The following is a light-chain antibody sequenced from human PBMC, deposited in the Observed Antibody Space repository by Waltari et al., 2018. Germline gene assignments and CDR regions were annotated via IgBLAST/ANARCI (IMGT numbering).Light chain of an antibody. CDR3: QQSYSIPLT. Sequence: DIQMTHSPSSLCASVGDRVTITCRASETIRIYLNWYQQKPGKAPKLLINTASRLQSGVPARSSGSGSGTDFTLTISTLQHEDFATYYCQQSYSIPLTFGGGTKVEIK. CDR2: TAS. J-gene: IGKJ4*01. V-gene: IGKV1-39*01. CDR1: ETIRIY.